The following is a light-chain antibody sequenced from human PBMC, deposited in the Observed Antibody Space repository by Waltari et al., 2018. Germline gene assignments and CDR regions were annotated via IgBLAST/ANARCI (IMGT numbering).Light chain of an antibody. CDR2: ATS. J-gene: IGKJ2*01. Sequence: DIQMTQSPSSLSASVGDRVTITCRASQSISGYLNWYQQKPGRAPKLLIYATSSLQTGFPSRFSGSGSGTDFTLTISSLQPEDFSTYYCQQSYSTPRTFGQVTKLDIK. V-gene: IGKV1-39*01. CDR1: QSISGY. CDR3: QQSYSTPRT.